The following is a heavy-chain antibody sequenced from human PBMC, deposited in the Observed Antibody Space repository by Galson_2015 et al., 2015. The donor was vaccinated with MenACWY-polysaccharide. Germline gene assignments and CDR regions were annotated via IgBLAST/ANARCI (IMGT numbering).Heavy chain of an antibody. CDR2: IYYNGRG. V-gene: IGHV4-31*03. CDR1: GASISSGSHY. J-gene: IGHJ5*02. Sequence: TLSLICTVSGASISSGSHYWSWFRQYPGKSLEWIAYIYYNGRGNYNPSLRSRVTISVDMSKNQFSLNLNSVTAADTAVYFCAGIPSSETSFGWFDPWGQGTLVTVSS. D-gene: IGHD2/OR15-2a*01. CDR3: AGIPSSETSFGWFDP.